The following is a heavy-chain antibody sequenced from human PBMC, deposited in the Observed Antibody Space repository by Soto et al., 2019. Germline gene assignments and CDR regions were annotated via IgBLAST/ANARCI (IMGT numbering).Heavy chain of an antibody. Sequence: EVQLVESGGGLVQPGGSLGLSCTASGFTFSNYWMYWVRQAPGKGLVWVSRLSGDGSSTYYVDSVEGRFTITRDNAKNTLYRKMSSLRVEDTAVYYCARGSNGWSGIDYWGQGILVTVS. J-gene: IGHJ4*02. CDR3: ARGSNGWSGIDY. CDR1: GFTFSNYW. V-gene: IGHV3-74*01. CDR2: LSGDGSST. D-gene: IGHD6-19*01.